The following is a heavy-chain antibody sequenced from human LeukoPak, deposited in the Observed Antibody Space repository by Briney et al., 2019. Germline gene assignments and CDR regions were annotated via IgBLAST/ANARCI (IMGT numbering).Heavy chain of an antibody. CDR2: ISGNGGST. CDR1: GFTFDDYA. V-gene: IGHV3-43*02. CDR3: AKEEVSGWSEADY. Sequence: PGRSLRLSCAASGFTFDDYAMHWVRQAPGKGLEWVSLISGNGGSTFYADSVKGRFTISRDNSKNSLYLQMNSLRTDDTALYYCAKEEVSGWSEADYWGQGTLVTVSS. J-gene: IGHJ4*02. D-gene: IGHD6-19*01.